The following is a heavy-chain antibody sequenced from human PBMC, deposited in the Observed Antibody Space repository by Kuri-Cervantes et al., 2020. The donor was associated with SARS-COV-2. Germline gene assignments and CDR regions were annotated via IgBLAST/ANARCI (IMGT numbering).Heavy chain of an antibody. D-gene: IGHD2-15*01. CDR1: GFTFSDYY. J-gene: IGHJ6*02. V-gene: IGHV3-11*01. Sequence: GGSLRLSCAASGFTFSDYYMNWIRQAPGKGLEWVSYISSSGSTIYYADSVKGRFTISRDNAKNSLYLQMNSLRAEDTAVYYCARTGLPGWYYYYGMDVWGQGTTVTVSS. CDR2: ISSSGSTI. CDR3: ARTGLPGWYYYYGMDV.